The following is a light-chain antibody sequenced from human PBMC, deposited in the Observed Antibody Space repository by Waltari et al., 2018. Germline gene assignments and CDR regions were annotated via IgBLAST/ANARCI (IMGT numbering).Light chain of an antibody. V-gene: IGKV1-39*01. CDR3: QQSYIRFS. CDR2: DTS. CDR1: QSISSY. J-gene: IGKJ4*02. Sequence: IQMTQSPSSLSASVGDRVTITCRASQSISSYLSWYQRKPGKAPKLLFYDTSTLQGGVPTRFSGSGSGADFTLTISSLQPEDFASYWWQQSYIRFSFGGGTKVEIK.